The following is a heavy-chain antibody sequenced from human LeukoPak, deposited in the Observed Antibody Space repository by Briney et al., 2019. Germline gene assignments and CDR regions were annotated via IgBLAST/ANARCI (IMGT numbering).Heavy chain of an antibody. Sequence: GASVNVSCKSSGYTFTDYYVHWVRQAPGQGLEWMGWINPKRGVTNSAQKFQGRVTMTRDTSISTIYMELRSLIFDDTAAYYCARGVAVTDRARFFDYWGQGTLVTVSS. J-gene: IGHJ4*02. D-gene: IGHD4-11*01. V-gene: IGHV1-2*02. CDR1: GYTFTDYY. CDR2: INPKRGVT. CDR3: ARGVAVTDRARFFDY.